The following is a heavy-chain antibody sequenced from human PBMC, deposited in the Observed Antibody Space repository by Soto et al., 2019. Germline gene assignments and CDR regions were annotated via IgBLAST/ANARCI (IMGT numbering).Heavy chain of an antibody. Sequence: SETLSLTCTVSSASISSSSYTWGWIRQPPGKGLEWIGSIYYSGTTYYNPSLNSRVTVSVDTSKNQFSLKVTSVTAADTAVYYCASIYDSSGYYYGNNWFDPWGQGTLVTVSS. V-gene: IGHV4-39*01. CDR2: IYYSGTT. J-gene: IGHJ5*02. CDR3: ASIYDSSGYYYGNNWFDP. D-gene: IGHD3-22*01. CDR1: SASISSSSYT.